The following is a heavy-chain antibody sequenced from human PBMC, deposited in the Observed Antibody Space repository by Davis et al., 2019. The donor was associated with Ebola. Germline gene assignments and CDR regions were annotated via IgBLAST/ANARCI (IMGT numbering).Heavy chain of an antibody. Sequence: PGGSLRLSCEASGFSFSSTDMNWVRQPPGKGLEWVAHISRTSDDIYYADSVQGRFTISRDNGHNSLFLQMNSLRDDDTAVYYCARDSGIFGDYYFDSWGQGTLVTVSS. CDR3: ARDSGIFGDYYFDS. D-gene: IGHD3-10*02. V-gene: IGHV3-48*02. CDR1: GFSFSSTD. J-gene: IGHJ4*02. CDR2: ISRTSDDI.